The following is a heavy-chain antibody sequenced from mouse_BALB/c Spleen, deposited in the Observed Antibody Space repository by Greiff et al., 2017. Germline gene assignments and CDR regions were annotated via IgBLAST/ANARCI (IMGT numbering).Heavy chain of an antibody. Sequence: EVQLQESGPELVKPGASVKIPCKASGYTFTDYNMDWVKQSHGKSLEWIGDINPNNGGTIYNQKFKGKATLTVDKSSSTAYMELRSLTSENTAVYYCARGGTTATAMGYWGQGTTLTVSS. CDR3: ARGGTTATAMGY. J-gene: IGHJ2*01. V-gene: IGHV1-18*01. D-gene: IGHD1-2*01. CDR2: INPNNGGT. CDR1: GYTFTDYN.